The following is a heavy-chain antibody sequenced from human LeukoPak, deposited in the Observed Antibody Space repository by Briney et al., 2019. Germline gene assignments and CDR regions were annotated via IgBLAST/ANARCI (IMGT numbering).Heavy chain of an antibody. V-gene: IGHV1-69*05. CDR2: IIPIFGTA. D-gene: IGHD5-18*01. J-gene: IGHJ4*02. CDR1: GGTFSSYA. Sequence: SVKVSFKASGGTFSSYAISWVRQAPGQGLEWMGGIIPIFGTANYAQKFQGRVTITTDESTSTAYMELSSLRSEDTAVYYCATNLGGGYSYGHGAYWGQGTLVTVSS. CDR3: ATNLGGGYSYGHGAY.